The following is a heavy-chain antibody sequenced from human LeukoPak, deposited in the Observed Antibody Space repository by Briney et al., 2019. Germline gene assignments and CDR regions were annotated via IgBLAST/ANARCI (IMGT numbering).Heavy chain of an antibody. D-gene: IGHD3-10*01. Sequence: PSETLSLTCSVSGDSISGRSWHWIRQSAGKGLEWIGQSHTSGSTNKNPSLKSRVTLSLDTSKNQFSLTLRSVTAADTAVYYCARGGEYMVRGVGYYYYGMDVWGQGTTVTVSS. CDR3: ARGGEYMVRGVGYYYYGMDV. J-gene: IGHJ6*02. CDR2: SHTSGST. CDR1: GDSISGRS. V-gene: IGHV4-4*07.